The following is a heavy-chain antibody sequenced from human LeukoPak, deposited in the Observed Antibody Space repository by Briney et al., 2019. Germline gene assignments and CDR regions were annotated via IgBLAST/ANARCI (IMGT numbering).Heavy chain of an antibody. D-gene: IGHD3-9*01. CDR3: AKLPFYDILTGYYLGGYFDY. J-gene: IGHJ4*02. CDR2: ISGSGGST. V-gene: IGHV3-23*01. Sequence: QAGGSLRLSCAASGFTFSSYAMSWVRQAPGKGLEWVSVISGSGGSTYYADSVKGRFTISRGNSKNTLYLQMNSLRAEDTAVYYCAKLPFYDILTGYYLGGYFDYWGQGTLVTVSS. CDR1: GFTFSSYA.